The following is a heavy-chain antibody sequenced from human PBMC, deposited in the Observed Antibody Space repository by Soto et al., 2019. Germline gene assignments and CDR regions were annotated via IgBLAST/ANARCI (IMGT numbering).Heavy chain of an antibody. CDR2: FDPEIGET. CDR1: GYTLTELS. V-gene: IGHV1-24*01. CDR3: ARDRGFVLVPAAINYYYGMDV. D-gene: IGHD2-2*01. J-gene: IGHJ6*02. Sequence: ASVKVSCKVSGYTLTELSMHWVRQAPGKGLEWMGAFDPEIGETVYAQKFRGRVTMTTDTSTTTAYMELRSLRSDDTAVYYCARDRGFVLVPAAINYYYGMDVWGQGTTVTVSS.